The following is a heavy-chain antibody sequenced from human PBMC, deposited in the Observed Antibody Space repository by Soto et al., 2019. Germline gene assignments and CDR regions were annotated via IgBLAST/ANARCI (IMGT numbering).Heavy chain of an antibody. CDR2: ISGSGGST. D-gene: IGHD5-12*01. CDR1: GFTFSSYA. CDR3: AKGRLRRDYYYGMDV. Sequence: GGSLRLSCAASGFTFSSYAMSWVREAPGKGLERVSAISGSGGSTYYADSVKGRFTISRDNSKNTLYLQMNSLRAEDTAVYYCAKGRLRRDYYYGMDVWGQGTTVTVSS. J-gene: IGHJ6*02. V-gene: IGHV3-23*01.